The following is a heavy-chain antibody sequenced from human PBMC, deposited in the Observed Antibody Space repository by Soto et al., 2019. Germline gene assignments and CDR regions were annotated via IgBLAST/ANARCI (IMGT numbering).Heavy chain of an antibody. J-gene: IGHJ6*02. Sequence: ASVKVSCKASGYTFTSYGISWVRQAPGQGLEWMGWISAYNGNTNYAQKLQGRVTMTADTSTSTAYMELRGLRSDDTAVYYCARDCSGGSCYSPYYYYYGMDVWGQGTTVTVSS. V-gene: IGHV1-18*01. CDR3: ARDCSGGSCYSPYYYYYGMDV. CDR1: GYTFTSYG. CDR2: ISAYNGNT. D-gene: IGHD2-15*01.